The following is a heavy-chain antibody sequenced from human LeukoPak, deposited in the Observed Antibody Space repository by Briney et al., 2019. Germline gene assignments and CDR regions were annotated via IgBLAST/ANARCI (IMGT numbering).Heavy chain of an antibody. CDR1: GFTFSSYG. D-gene: IGHD6-19*01. CDR2: RSYDGSNK. V-gene: IGHV3-30*03. CDR3: RAVAVSFDY. J-gene: IGHJ4*02. Sequence: GRSLRLSCAASGFTFSSYGMHWVRQAPGKGLEWVAVRSYDGSNKYYADSVKGRFTISRDNSKNTLYLQMNSLRAEDTAVYYCRAVAVSFDYWGQGTLVTVSS.